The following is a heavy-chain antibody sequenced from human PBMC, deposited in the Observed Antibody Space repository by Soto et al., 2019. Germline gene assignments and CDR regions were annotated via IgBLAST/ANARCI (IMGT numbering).Heavy chain of an antibody. Sequence: PGGSLRLSCAASGFTFSSYAMSWVRQAPGKGLEWVSAISGSGGSTYYADSVKGRFTISRDNSKNTLYLQMNSLRAEDTAVYYCAKDPDDFWSGYYGPDYWGQGTLVTVSS. CDR3: AKDPDDFWSGYYGPDY. J-gene: IGHJ4*02. CDR1: GFTFSSYA. CDR2: ISGSGGST. V-gene: IGHV3-23*01. D-gene: IGHD3-3*01.